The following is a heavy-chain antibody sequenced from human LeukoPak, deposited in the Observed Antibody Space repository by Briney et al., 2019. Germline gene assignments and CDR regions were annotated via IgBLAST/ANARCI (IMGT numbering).Heavy chain of an antibody. CDR2: ISSSGSTI. CDR1: GFTFSSYE. V-gene: IGHV3-48*03. J-gene: IGHJ5*02. Sequence: GGSLRLSCAASGFTFSSYEMNWVRQAPGKGLEWVSYISSSGSTIYHADSVKGRFTISRDNAQNSLYLQIISLRSEDTAIYYCAKGRRITMIRGRNWFDPWGQGTLVTVSS. CDR3: AKGRRITMIRGRNWFDP. D-gene: IGHD3-10*01.